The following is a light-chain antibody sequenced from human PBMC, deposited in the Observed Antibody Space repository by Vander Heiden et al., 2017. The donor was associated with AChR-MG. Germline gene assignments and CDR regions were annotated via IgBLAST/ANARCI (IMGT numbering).Light chain of an antibody. CDR2: LNSDGSH. J-gene: IGLJ3*02. CDR3: QTWGTGFRV. V-gene: IGLV4-69*01. CDR1: SGHSGYA. Sequence: QLVLTQSPSASASLGASVKLTCTLISGHSGYAIPWHQQQPEKGPRDLMKLNSDGSHSKGDGTPDRFSGSSSGAERYLTISSLQSEDEADYYCQTWGTGFRVFGGGTRLTVL.